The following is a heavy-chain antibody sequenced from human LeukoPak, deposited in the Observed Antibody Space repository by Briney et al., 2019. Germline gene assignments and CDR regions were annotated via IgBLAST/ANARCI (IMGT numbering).Heavy chain of an antibody. CDR3: ARESRTVQMATSMHGHWFDP. V-gene: IGHV1-69*06. D-gene: IGHD5-24*01. CDR1: GGTFSSYA. CDR2: IIPIFGTA. Sequence: ASVKLFCNASGGTFSSYAISWVREAPGQGLEWMGGIIPIFGTANYAQKFQGRVTITADKSTSTAYMELSSLRSEDTAVYYCARESRTVQMATSMHGHWFDPWGQGTLVTVSS. J-gene: IGHJ5*02.